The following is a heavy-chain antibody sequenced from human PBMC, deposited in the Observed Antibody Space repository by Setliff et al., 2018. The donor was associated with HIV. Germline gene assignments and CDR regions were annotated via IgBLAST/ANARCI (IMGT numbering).Heavy chain of an antibody. CDR1: GGSISSHY. CDR3: ASGHSGSFDY. J-gene: IGHJ4*02. V-gene: IGHV4-59*08. Sequence: PSETLSLTCTVSGGSISSHYWSWIRQPPGKGLEWIGTIYYSGSTNYNPSLQSRATILLDTSKNQFSLKLSSVTAADTAVYYCASGHSGSFDYWGQGTLVTVSS. CDR2: IYYSGST. D-gene: IGHD6-25*01.